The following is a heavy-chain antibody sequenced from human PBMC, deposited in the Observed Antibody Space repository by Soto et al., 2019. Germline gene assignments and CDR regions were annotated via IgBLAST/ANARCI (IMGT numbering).Heavy chain of an antibody. V-gene: IGHV3-23*01. CDR3: ARRVREQLVRYYYYYMDV. D-gene: IGHD6-6*01. CDR2: ISGSGGST. Sequence: GGSLRLSCAASGFTFSSYAMSWVRQAPGKGLEWVSAISGSGGSTYYADSVKGRFTISRDNSKNTLYLQMNSLRAEDAAVYYCARRVREQLVRYYYYYMDVWGKGTTVTVSS. J-gene: IGHJ6*03. CDR1: GFTFSSYA.